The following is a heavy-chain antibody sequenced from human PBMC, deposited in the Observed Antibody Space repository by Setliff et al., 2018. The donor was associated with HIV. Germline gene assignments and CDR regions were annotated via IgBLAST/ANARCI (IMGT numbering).Heavy chain of an antibody. J-gene: IGHJ5*02. V-gene: IGHV4-4*08. CDR1: GGSISSYY. CDR3: ARYRYYYDSSGYGRWFDP. CDR2: IYTSGST. Sequence: ASETLSLTCTVSGGSISSYYWSWIRQPPGKGLEWIGYIYTSGSTYYNPSLKSRVTISVDTSENQFSLRLNSVTAADTAVYYCARYRYYYDSSGYGRWFDPWGQGTLVTVSS. D-gene: IGHD3-22*01.